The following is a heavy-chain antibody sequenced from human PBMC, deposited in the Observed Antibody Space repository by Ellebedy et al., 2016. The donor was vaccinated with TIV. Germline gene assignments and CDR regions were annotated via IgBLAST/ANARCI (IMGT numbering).Heavy chain of an antibody. Sequence: ASVKVSXXASGYTFTSYYMHWVRQAPGQGLEWMGIINPSGGSTSYAQKFQGRVTMTRDTSTSTVYMELSSLRSEDTAVYYCARDQEPPYVDIVATILDYWGQGTLVTVSS. CDR3: ARDQEPPYVDIVATILDY. J-gene: IGHJ4*02. CDR2: INPSGGST. CDR1: GYTFTSYY. D-gene: IGHD5-12*01. V-gene: IGHV1-46*01.